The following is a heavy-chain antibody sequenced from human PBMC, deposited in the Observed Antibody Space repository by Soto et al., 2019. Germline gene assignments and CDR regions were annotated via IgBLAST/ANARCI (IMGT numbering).Heavy chain of an antibody. CDR3: ARENIAAAGTTRDYNWFDP. D-gene: IGHD6-13*01. J-gene: IGHJ5*02. Sequence: SVKVSCKASGGTFSSYAISWVRQAPGQGLEWMGGIIPIFGTANYAQKFQGRVTITADESTSTAYMELSSLRSEDTAVYYCARENIAAAGTTRDYNWFDPWGQGTLVTVSS. CDR2: IIPIFGTA. CDR1: GGTFSSYA. V-gene: IGHV1-69*13.